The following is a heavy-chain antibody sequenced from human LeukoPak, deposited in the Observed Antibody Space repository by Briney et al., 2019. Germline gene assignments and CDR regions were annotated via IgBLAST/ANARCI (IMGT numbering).Heavy chain of an antibody. CDR3: ARGLRYYYGSGSYYNFDY. J-gene: IGHJ4*02. CDR1: GGSISSYY. CDR2: IYYSGST. Sequence: SETLSLTCTVSGGSISSYYWSWIRQPPGKGLEWIGYIYYSGSTNYNPSLKSRVTISVDTSKSQFSLKLSSVTAADTAVYYCARGLRYYYGSGSYYNFDYWGQGTLVTVSS. D-gene: IGHD3-10*01. V-gene: IGHV4-59*08.